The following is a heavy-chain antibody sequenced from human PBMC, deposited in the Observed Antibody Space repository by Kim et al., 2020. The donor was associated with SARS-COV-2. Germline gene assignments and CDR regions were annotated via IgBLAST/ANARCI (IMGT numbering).Heavy chain of an antibody. J-gene: IGHJ4*02. V-gene: IGHV1-69*01. CDR3: ARGVNHAYGDYYFDY. D-gene: IGHD4-17*01. Sequence: AQRCQGRVTITEDESTSPAYMELSSQRSEDTAVYYCARGVNHAYGDYYFDYWGQGTLVTVSS.